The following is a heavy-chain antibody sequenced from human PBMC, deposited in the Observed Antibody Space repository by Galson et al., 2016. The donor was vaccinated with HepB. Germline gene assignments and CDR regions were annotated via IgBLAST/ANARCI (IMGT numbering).Heavy chain of an antibody. D-gene: IGHD3-3*01. Sequence: SETLSLTCTVSGYSISSGFNWGWIRAAPGKGLEWIGSMNHNGHTFCNPSGRSRVTISIDMSKNQFSLNLTSVTAADTAIYYCARDHWGHTIPDLWGQGTLVTVSS. CDR3: ARDHWGHTIPDL. V-gene: IGHV4-38-2*02. CDR1: GYSISSGFN. CDR2: MNHNGHT. J-gene: IGHJ5*02.